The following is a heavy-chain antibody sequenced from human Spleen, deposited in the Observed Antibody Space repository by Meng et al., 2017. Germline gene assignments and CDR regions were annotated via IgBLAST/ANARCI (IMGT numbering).Heavy chain of an antibody. D-gene: IGHD6-13*01. V-gene: IGHV3-48*03. Sequence: GESLKISCAASGFTFSSYEMNWVRQAPGKGLEWVSYISSSGSTIYYADSVKGRFTISRDNAKNTLYLQMNSLRAEDTAVYYCARAYSSSWFGWFDPWGQGTLVTVSS. CDR1: GFTFSSYE. CDR2: ISSSGSTI. J-gene: IGHJ5*02. CDR3: ARAYSSSWFGWFDP.